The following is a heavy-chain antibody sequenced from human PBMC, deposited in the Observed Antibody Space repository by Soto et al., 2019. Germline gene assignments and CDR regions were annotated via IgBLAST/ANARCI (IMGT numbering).Heavy chain of an antibody. V-gene: IGHV1-69*13. CDR2: IIPIFGTA. J-gene: IGHJ6*02. Sequence: SVKVSCKASGGTFSSYAICWVRQAPGQGLEWMGGIIPIFGTANYAQKFQGRVTITADESTSTAYMELSSLRSEDTAVYYCARPDSRTWFGHYYYGMDVWGQGTTVTVSS. D-gene: IGHD3-10*01. CDR1: GGTFSSYA. CDR3: ARPDSRTWFGHYYYGMDV.